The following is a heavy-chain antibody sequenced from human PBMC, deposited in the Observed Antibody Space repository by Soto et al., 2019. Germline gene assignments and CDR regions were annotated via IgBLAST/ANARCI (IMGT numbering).Heavy chain of an antibody. CDR2: IYYSGST. D-gene: IGHD1-1*01. J-gene: IGHJ5*02. CDR1: GGSFSGYY. Sequence: PSETLSLTCAVYGGSFSGYYWSWIRQPPGKGLEWIGYIYYSGSTNYNPSLKSRVTISVDTSKNQFSLKLSSVTAADTAVYYCARDVHSRFDPWGQGTLVTVSS. CDR3: ARDVHSRFDP. V-gene: IGHV4-59*01.